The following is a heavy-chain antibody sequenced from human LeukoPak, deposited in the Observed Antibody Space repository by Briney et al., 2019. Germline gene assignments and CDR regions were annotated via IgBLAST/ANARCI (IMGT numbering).Heavy chain of an antibody. CDR2: INHSGST. D-gene: IGHD3-10*01. CDR3: ARGVSAALWFGEQYYFDY. V-gene: IGHV4-34*01. Sequence: PGGSLRLSCAASGFTFSSYAMSWVRQAPGKGLEWIGEINHSGSTNYNPSLKSRVTISVDTSKNQFSLKLSSVTAADTAVYYCARGVSAALWFGEQYYFDYWGQGTLVTVSS. CDR1: GFTFSSYA. J-gene: IGHJ4*02.